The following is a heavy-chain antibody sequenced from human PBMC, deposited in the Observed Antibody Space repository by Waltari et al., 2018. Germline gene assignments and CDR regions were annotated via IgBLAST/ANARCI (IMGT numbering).Heavy chain of an antibody. CDR2: SNRRTSII. Sequence: EVQLLESGGGLVQPGGSLRLSCAASGFTFSSYSINWIRQAPGKGLEWVSNSNRRTSIIYYADSVKGRFTISRDNAKNSLFLQMNSLRAEDTAVYYCARDGDFGGMDVWGQGTTVTVSS. J-gene: IGHJ6*02. V-gene: IGHV3-48*01. CDR3: ARDGDFGGMDV. D-gene: IGHD7-27*01. CDR1: GFTFSSYS.